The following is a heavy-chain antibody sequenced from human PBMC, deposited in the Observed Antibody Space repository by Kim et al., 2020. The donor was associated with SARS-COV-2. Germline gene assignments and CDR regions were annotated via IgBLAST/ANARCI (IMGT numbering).Heavy chain of an antibody. CDR1: GDSVNSGRYY. CDR2: VSYSGST. J-gene: IGHJ4*01. CDR3: AREAYNYDINGDYCFD. D-gene: IGHD2-21*01. V-gene: IGHV4-61*01. Sequence: SETLSLTCNISGDSVNSGRYYWSWIRQSPGKGLEWIGYVSYSGSTNYSPSLKSRVAISVDTSKNQFSLEMTSVTAADTAVYFCAREAYNYDINGDYCFD.